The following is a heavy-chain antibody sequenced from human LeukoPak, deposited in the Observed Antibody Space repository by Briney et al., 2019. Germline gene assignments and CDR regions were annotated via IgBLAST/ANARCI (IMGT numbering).Heavy chain of an antibody. CDR2: IVVGSGNT. CDR1: GFTFTSSA. V-gene: IGHV1-58*02. D-gene: IGHD3-22*01. Sequence: ASVKVTCKASGFTFTSSAMQWVRQARGQRLEWIGWIVVGSGNTNYAQKFQERVTITRDMSTSTAYMELSSLRSEDTAVYYCAAVGHSSGYLSYYGMAVWGQGPTVTVSS. J-gene: IGHJ6*02. CDR3: AAVGHSSGYLSYYGMAV.